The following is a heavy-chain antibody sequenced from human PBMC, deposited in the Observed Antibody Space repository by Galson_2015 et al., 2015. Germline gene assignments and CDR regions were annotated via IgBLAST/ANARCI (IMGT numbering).Heavy chain of an antibody. CDR2: IWYDGSNK. CDR1: GFTFSSYG. V-gene: IGHV3-33*01. CDR3: ARDPRYSGSED. J-gene: IGHJ4*02. D-gene: IGHD1-26*01. Sequence: SLRLSCAASGFTFSSYGMHWVRQAPGKGLEWVAVIWYDGSNKYYADSVKGRFTISRDNSKNTLYLQMNSLRAEDTAVYYCARDPRYSGSEDWGQGTLVTVSS.